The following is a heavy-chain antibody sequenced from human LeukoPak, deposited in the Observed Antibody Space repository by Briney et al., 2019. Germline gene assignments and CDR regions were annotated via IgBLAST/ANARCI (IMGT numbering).Heavy chain of an antibody. CDR3: TRVGYIDEGIDY. CDR1: GFPFSSYW. J-gene: IGHJ4*02. V-gene: IGHV3-7*04. CDR2: IKQDGSKK. D-gene: IGHD5-24*01. Sequence: GGSLRLSCVASGFPFSSYWMTWVRQAPGKGLEWVANIKQDGSKKSYVDSVKGRFTISRDNAKNSLYLQMNSLRAEDTAIYYCTRVGYIDEGIDYWGQGTLVTVSS.